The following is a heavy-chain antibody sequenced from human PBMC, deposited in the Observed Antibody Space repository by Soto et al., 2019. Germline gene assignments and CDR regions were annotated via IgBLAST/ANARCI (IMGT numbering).Heavy chain of an antibody. Sequence: QVQLVQSGAEVKKPGSSVKVSCKASGGTFSSSAISWVRQAPGQGLEWMGAIIPVFGTAHYAQKFQGRVTITADKPTSTAYMELSRLRSEDTAVYYCARERPEXXXDXWGQXTTVTVS. CDR2: IIPVFGTA. D-gene: IGHD6-25*01. J-gene: IGHJ6*02. V-gene: IGHV1-69*06. CDR1: GGTFSSSA. CDR3: ARERPEXXXDX.